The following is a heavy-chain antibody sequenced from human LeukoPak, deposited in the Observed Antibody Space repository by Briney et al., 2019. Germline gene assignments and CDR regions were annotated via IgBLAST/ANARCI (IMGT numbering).Heavy chain of an antibody. CDR3: ARQSMVRGGPFDY. Sequence: GASVKVSCKASRGTFSSYAISWVRQAPGQGLEWMGGIIPILGTANYAQKFQGRVTITADEFTSTAYMELSSLRSEDTAVYYCARQSMVRGGPFDYWGQGTLVTVSS. CDR1: RGTFSSYA. J-gene: IGHJ4*02. CDR2: IIPILGTA. V-gene: IGHV1-69*13. D-gene: IGHD3-10*01.